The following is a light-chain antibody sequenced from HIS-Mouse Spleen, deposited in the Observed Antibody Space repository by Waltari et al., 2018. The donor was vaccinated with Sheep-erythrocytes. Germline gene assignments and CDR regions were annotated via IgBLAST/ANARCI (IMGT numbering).Light chain of an antibody. V-gene: IGLV2-8*01. CDR3: SSYAGSNNWV. Sequence: QSALTQPPSASGSPGQSVTISCTGTSTDVGVYNYLSWYHQHPGKAPNLKIYEVSKRPSGVPDRFSGSKSGNTASLTVSGLQAEDEADYYCSSYAGSNNWVFGGGTKLTVL. CDR1: STDVGVYNY. CDR2: EVS. J-gene: IGLJ3*02.